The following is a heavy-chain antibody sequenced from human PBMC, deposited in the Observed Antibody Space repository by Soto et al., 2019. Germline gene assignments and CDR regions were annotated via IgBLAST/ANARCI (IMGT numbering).Heavy chain of an antibody. J-gene: IGHJ5*02. V-gene: IGHV4-31*03. CDR3: ARSVFP. CDR2: ISYIGGT. Sequence: QVQLQESGPGLVKPSQTLSLTCTVSGGSISSGGYYWNWIRQHPGKGLGWIGYISYIGGTYYHPSLKSRVTISLDTSKNQFSLKLSSVTAADTAVYYCARSVFPLGQRTLVTVSS. CDR1: GGSISSGGYY.